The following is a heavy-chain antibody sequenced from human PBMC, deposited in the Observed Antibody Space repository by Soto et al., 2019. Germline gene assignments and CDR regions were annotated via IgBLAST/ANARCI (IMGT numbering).Heavy chain of an antibody. Sequence: QLQLQESGPGLVKPSETLSLTRTVSGGSISSSSYYWGWIRQPPGKGLEWIGSIYYSGSTYYNPSLKSRVTISVDTSKNQFSLKLSSVTAADTAVYYCARTRPRPGYYFDYWGQGTLVTVSS. CDR2: IYYSGST. D-gene: IGHD2-15*01. V-gene: IGHV4-39*01. J-gene: IGHJ4*02. CDR3: ARTRPRPGYYFDY. CDR1: GGSISSSSYY.